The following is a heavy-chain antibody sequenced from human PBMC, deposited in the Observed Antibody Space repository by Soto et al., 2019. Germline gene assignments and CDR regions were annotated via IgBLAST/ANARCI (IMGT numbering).Heavy chain of an antibody. CDR3: ASGAMVRGATDAFDI. CDR1: GFTFSDHY. CDR2: TRNKANSYTT. V-gene: IGHV3-72*01. Sequence: PGGSLRLSCAASGFTFSDHYMDWVRQAPGKGLEWVGRTRNKANSYTTEYAASVKGRFTISRDDSKNSLYLQMNSLKTEDTAVYYCASGAMVRGATDAFDIWGQGTMVTVSS. D-gene: IGHD3-10*01. J-gene: IGHJ3*02.